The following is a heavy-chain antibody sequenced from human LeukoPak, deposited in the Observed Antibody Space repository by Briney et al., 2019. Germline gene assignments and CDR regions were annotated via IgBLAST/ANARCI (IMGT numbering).Heavy chain of an antibody. CDR2: LSGSGSTT. J-gene: IGHJ4*02. CDR3: AREGRYSSTWYRGWYFDY. Sequence: PGGSLRLSCAASGFAFSSYAMSWVRQAPGKGPEWVSGLSGSGSTTYDADSVKGRFTISRDNSKKTLYLQVNSLRAEDTAMYFCAREGRYSSTWYRGWYFDYWGQGTLVTVSS. D-gene: IGHD6-13*01. CDR1: GFAFSSYA. V-gene: IGHV3-23*01.